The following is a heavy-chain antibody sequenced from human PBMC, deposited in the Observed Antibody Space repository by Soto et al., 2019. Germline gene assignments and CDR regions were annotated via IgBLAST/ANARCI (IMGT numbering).Heavy chain of an antibody. CDR1: GYTFSTYA. D-gene: IGHD1-1*01. J-gene: IGHJ6*02. Sequence: GASVKVSCKASGYTFSTYAMHWVRQAPGQSLEWMGWINGGTGQTRYSQRVQDRVTITRDTSAKTTNMDQTSLRSEDTAVYYCARGKGMEENYYYYGMDIWGQGTTVTVSS. V-gene: IGHV1-3*01. CDR3: ARGKGMEENYYYYGMDI. CDR2: INGGTGQT.